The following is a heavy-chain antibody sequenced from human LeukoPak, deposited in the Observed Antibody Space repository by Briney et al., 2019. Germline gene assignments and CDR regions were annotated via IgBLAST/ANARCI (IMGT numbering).Heavy chain of an antibody. Sequence: GESLKISCKGYGYSFTSNWIGWVRQMPGKGLEWMGIIYPDDSDTRYSPSFQGQVTVSADKSISTAYLQWSSLKASGTAMYYCARLAVVPPRAHYYYMDVWGKGTAVTVS. CDR3: ARLAVVPPRAHYYYMDV. D-gene: IGHD2-2*01. CDR1: GYSFTSNW. V-gene: IGHV5-51*01. CDR2: IYPDDSDT. J-gene: IGHJ6*03.